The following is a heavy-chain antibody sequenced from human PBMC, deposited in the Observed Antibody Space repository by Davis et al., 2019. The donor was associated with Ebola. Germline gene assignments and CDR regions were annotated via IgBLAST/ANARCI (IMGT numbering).Heavy chain of an antibody. CDR1: GFTFSNAW. CDR2: IRSKANSYAT. CDR3: TMTTVTTVDY. D-gene: IGHD4-17*01. V-gene: IGHV3-73*01. J-gene: IGHJ4*02. Sequence: GESLKISCAASGFTFSNAWMSWVRQASGKGLEWVGRIRSKANSYATAYAASVKGRFTISRDDSKNTAYLQMNSLKTEDTAVYYCTMTTVTTVDYWGQGTLVTVSS.